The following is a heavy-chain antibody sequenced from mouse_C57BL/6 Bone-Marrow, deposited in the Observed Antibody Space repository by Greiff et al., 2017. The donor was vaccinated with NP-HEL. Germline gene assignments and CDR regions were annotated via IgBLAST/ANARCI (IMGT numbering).Heavy chain of an antibody. CDR3: ARSYYDYDGLR. J-gene: IGHJ2*01. CDR2: IYPRSGNT. D-gene: IGHD2-4*01. V-gene: IGHV1-81*01. CDR1: GYTFTSYG. Sequence: VQLQESGAELARPGASVKLSCKASGYTFTSYGISWVKQRTGQGLEWIGEIYPRSGNTYYNEKFKGKATLTADKSSSTAYMELRSLTSEDSAVYFCARSYYDYDGLRWGQGTTLTVSS.